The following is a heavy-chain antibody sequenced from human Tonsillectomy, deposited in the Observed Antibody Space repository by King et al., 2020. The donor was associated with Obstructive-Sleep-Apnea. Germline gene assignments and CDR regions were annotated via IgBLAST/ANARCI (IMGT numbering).Heavy chain of an antibody. CDR3: GRGGSRQLVQVWFDP. CDR1: GGSISSSSYY. J-gene: IGHJ5*02. Sequence: QLQESGPGLVRPSETLSLTCTVSGGSISSSSYYWGWIRQPPGKGLEWIGNIYYSGSTYYNPSLKSRVTISVDTSKNQFSLKLSSVTAADTAVYYCGRGGSRQLVQVWFDPWGQGTLVTVSS. CDR2: IYYSGST. V-gene: IGHV4-39*07. D-gene: IGHD6-13*01.